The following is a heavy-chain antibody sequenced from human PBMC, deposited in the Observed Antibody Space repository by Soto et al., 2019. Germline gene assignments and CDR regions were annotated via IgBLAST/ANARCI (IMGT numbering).Heavy chain of an antibody. CDR1: GGTFSSYA. D-gene: IGHD3-22*01. CDR2: IIPIFGTA. Sequence: QVQLVQSGAEVKKPGSSVKVSCKASGGTFSSYAISWVRQAPGQGLEWMGGIIPIFGTANYAQKFQGRVTITADESTRTAYMELSSLRSEDTAVYYCARTDYYDSSGYYGRGVYWGQGTLVTVSS. V-gene: IGHV1-69*01. CDR3: ARTDYYDSSGYYGRGVY. J-gene: IGHJ4*02.